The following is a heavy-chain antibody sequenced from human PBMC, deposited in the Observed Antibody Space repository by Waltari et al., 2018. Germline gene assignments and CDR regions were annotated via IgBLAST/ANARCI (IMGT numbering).Heavy chain of an antibody. CDR2: GISILGTT. Sequence: QVQLVQSGAEVTKPGSSVKVSCKASGGTFSSYAISWVRQAPGQGMGWVGWGISILGTTNYAQQFLGRGTTTTDESTSTAYMELSSLRSEDTAVYYCAGGSVGGWLQPFDVWGQGTMVTVSS. J-gene: IGHJ3*01. CDR1: GGTFSSYA. CDR3: AGGSVGGWLQPFDV. V-gene: IGHV1-69*01. D-gene: IGHD3-16*01.